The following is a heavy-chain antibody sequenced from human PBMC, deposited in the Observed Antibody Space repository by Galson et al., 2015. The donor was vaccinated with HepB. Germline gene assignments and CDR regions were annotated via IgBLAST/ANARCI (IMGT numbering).Heavy chain of an antibody. CDR1: GFTVSSNY. CDR2: IYSGGST. V-gene: IGHV3-53*01. CDR3: ARDRYDYVWGTTWYFDL. J-gene: IGHJ2*01. D-gene: IGHD3-16*01. Sequence: SLRLSCAASGFTVSSNYMSWVRQAPGKGLEWVSVIYSGGSTYYADSVKGRFTISRDNSKNTLYLQMNSLRAEDTAVYHCARDRYDYVWGTTWYFDLWGRGTLVTVSS.